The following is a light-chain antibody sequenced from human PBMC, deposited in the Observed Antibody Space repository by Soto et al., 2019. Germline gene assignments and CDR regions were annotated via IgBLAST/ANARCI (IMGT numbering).Light chain of an antibody. CDR2: DDN. Sequence: NFMLTQPHSMSESPGKTVTISCTRSSGRIASNYVQWYQQRPGSSPTTVIYDDNQRPSGVPDRFSGSIDSSSNSASLTISGLKTEDEADYYCQSYDSTHHWVFGGGTKLTVL. J-gene: IGLJ3*02. CDR1: SGRIASNY. V-gene: IGLV6-57*01. CDR3: QSYDSTHHWV.